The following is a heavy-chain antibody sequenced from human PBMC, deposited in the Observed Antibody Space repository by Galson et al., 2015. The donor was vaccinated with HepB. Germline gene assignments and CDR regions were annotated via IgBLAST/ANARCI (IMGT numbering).Heavy chain of an antibody. J-gene: IGHJ5*02. D-gene: IGHD3-22*01. CDR1: GGTFSSYA. CDR3: ARDPLRNTLHYYDSSGSYWFDP. V-gene: IGHV1-69*13. CDR2: IIPIFGTA. Sequence: SVKVSCKASGGTFSSYAISWVRQAPGQGLEWMGGIIPIFGTANYAQKFQGRVTITADESTSTAYMELSSLRSEDTAVYYCARDPLRNTLHYYDSSGSYWFDPWGQGTLVTVSS.